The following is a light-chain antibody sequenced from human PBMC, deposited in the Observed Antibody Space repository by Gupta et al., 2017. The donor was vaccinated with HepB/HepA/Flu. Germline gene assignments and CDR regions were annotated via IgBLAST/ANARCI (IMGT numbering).Light chain of an antibody. CDR2: WAS. CDR3: QHYDNSPLT. CDR1: QSRLYSSNSKNY. J-gene: IGKJ3*01. Sequence: IVMTQSPDSLAVSLGERATINCKSNQSRLYSSNSKNYLAWYQQKPGQPPKLLIYWASTRESGVPDRFSGSGSGTDFTLTISSLQAEDAAVYFCQHYDNSPLTFGHGTKVEI. V-gene: IGKV4-1*01.